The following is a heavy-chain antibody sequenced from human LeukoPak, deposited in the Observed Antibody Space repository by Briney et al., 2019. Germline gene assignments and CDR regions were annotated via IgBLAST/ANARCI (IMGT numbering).Heavy chain of an antibody. CDR1: GFTVSSDY. J-gene: IGHJ3*02. CDR3: ARDSKSLWFGDQGALDI. V-gene: IGHV3-53*01. D-gene: IGHD3-10*01. Sequence: PGGSLRLSCAASGFTVSSDYMSWVRQAPGKGLEWVPVIYRGGATYYADSVKGRFTISRDISKNTLYLQMNSLRAEDTAVYYCARDSKSLWFGDQGALDIWGQGTMVTVSS. CDR2: IYRGGAT.